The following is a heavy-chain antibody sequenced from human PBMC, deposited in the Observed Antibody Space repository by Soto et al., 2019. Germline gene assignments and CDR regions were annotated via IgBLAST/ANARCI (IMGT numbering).Heavy chain of an antibody. V-gene: IGHV1-18*01. CDR1: GHTFTSYG. Sequence: GVPVKVSCKASGHTFTSYGISWVRQAPGQGLEWMGWISADNGNTNYAQKLQGRVTMTTDTSTSTAYMQLRSLRSDDTAVYYCASGAYDSSGYPSYYYYGMDVWGKGATGTVAT. CDR3: ASGAYDSSGYPSYYYYGMDV. CDR2: ISADNGNT. D-gene: IGHD3-22*01. J-gene: IGHJ6*04.